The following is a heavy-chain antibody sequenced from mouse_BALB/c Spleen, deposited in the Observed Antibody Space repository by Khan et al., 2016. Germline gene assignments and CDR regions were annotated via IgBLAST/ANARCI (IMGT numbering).Heavy chain of an antibody. D-gene: IGHD2-14*01. Sequence: EVQLQESGPGLVKPSQSLSLTCTVTGYSITSDYAWNWIRQFPGNKLEWMGYISYSGSTNYNPSLKSRISITRDTSKNQFFLQLNSVTTDDTATYYCARRYYRYDDALDYWGQGTSVTVSS. J-gene: IGHJ4*01. CDR1: GYSITSDYA. CDR3: ARRYYRYDDALDY. CDR2: ISYSGST. V-gene: IGHV3-2*02.